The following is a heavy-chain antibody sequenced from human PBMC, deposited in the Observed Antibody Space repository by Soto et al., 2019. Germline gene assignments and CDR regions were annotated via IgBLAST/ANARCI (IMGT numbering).Heavy chain of an antibody. CDR2: IYYSGST. CDR1: GGSISSGDYY. CDR3: ARERRYYDSSGLNGMDV. V-gene: IGHV4-30-4*01. J-gene: IGHJ6*02. Sequence: PSETLSLTCTVSGGSISSGDYYWSWIRQPPGKGLEWIGYIYYSGSTYYNPSLKSRVTISVDTSKNQFSLKLSSVTAADTAVYYCARERRYYDSSGLNGMDVWGQGTTVTVSS. D-gene: IGHD3-22*01.